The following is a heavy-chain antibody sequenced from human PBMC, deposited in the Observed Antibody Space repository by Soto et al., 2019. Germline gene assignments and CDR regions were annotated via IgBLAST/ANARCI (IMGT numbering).Heavy chain of an antibody. J-gene: IGHJ6*02. D-gene: IGHD6-25*01. CDR1: GFSFSTAW. Sequence: EVQLVESGGGLVNPGGSLRLSCEGSGFSFSTAWMTWVRQAPGKGLEWIGRIKGKTDGGTTDYAAPVKGRFTISRYDSKKTLYLQMNSLKAEDTAVYYCTTKGPLVADTMGSYYYAMDVWGQGTTVTVSS. CDR2: IKGKTDGGTT. CDR3: TTKGPLVADTMGSYYYAMDV. V-gene: IGHV3-15*01.